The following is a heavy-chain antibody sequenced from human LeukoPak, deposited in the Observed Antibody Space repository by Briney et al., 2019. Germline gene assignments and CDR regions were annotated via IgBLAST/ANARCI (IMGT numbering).Heavy chain of an antibody. J-gene: IGHJ4*02. Sequence: PGGSLRLSCAASGFTFSSYAMSRVRQAPGKGLEWVSGISGSGGSIYYADSVKGRFTISRDNSKNTLYLQMNSLRAEDTAVYYCAKDQGYSGYDFDYWGQGTLVTVSS. CDR3: AKDQGYSGYDFDY. CDR2: ISGSGGSI. D-gene: IGHD5-12*01. V-gene: IGHV3-23*01. CDR1: GFTFSSYA.